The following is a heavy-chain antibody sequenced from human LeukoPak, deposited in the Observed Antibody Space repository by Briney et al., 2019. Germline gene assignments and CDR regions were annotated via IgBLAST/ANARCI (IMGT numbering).Heavy chain of an antibody. V-gene: IGHV3-23*01. Sequence: GGSMRLSGAASGFTISSYTMRCLRPARGKGLEWGSGTSGSGGYTEYAHSVKGRCTISRDNSKNTLYLQMNSLRAEDTAVDYCAKAGVATVRRQSYFWSWGEGGLVSDSS. CDR2: TSGSGGYT. J-gene: IGHJ5*02. CDR3: AKAGVATVRRQSYFWS. D-gene: IGHD5-12*01. CDR1: GFTISSYT.